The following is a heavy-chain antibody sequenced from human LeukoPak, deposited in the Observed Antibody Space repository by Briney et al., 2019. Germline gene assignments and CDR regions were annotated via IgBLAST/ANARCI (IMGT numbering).Heavy chain of an antibody. J-gene: IGHJ4*02. CDR3: ARLRSTVTYYDFWSGYYTRDY. V-gene: IGHV4-61*02. CDR1: GGSISSGSYY. Sequence: PSETLSLTCTVSGGSISSGSYYWSWIRQPAGKGLEWIGRIYTSGSTNYNPSLKSRVTISVDTSKNQFSLKLSSVTAADTAVYYCARLRSTVTYYDFWSGYYTRDYWGQGTLVTVSS. CDR2: IYTSGST. D-gene: IGHD3-3*01.